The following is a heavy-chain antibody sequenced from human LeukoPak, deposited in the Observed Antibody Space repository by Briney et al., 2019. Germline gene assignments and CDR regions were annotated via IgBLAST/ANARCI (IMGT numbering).Heavy chain of an antibody. CDR1: GYSFSSYW. CDR2: IYPGGSET. J-gene: IGHJ4*02. V-gene: IGHV5-51*01. D-gene: IGHD5-24*01. Sequence: KSGESLKISCKGLGYSFSSYWNAWVRQRPGKGLEWMGIIYPGGSETRYDPSFQGQVTISADSSTSTAYLQWSSLRASDTAMYYCARASRDGYNQNFDHWGQGTLVTVSS. CDR3: ARASRDGYNQNFDH.